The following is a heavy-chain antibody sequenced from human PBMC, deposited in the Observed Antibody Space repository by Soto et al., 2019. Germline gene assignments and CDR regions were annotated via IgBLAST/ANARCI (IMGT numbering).Heavy chain of an antibody. CDR3: AGWYSSTWVNFGY. Sequence: QVQLQESGPGLVKPSETLSLTCTVSGGSVSSANYYWNWIRQPPGKRLEWIGYMHYSGSTNYNPSPKRRGTLSVDRAKDQVSLKLGSGTAAETAGYYCAGWYSSTWVNFGYWGQGILVTVSS. CDR2: MHYSGST. D-gene: IGHD6-13*01. J-gene: IGHJ4*02. CDR1: GGSVSSANYY. V-gene: IGHV4-61*01.